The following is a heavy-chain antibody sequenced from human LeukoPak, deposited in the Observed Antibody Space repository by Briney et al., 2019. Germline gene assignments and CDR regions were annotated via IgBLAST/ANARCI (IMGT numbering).Heavy chain of an antibody. CDR1: GYTFTSYG. CDR3: ARGFEAAAGPTDAFDI. CDR2: ISAYKGNT. V-gene: IGHV1-18*01. Sequence: ASVKVSCNASGYTFTSYGISWVRQAPGQGLEWMGWISAYKGNTNYARKLQGRVTMTTDTSTSTAYMELRSLRSDDTAVYYCARGFEAAAGPTDAFDIWGQGTMVTVSS. J-gene: IGHJ3*02. D-gene: IGHD6-13*01.